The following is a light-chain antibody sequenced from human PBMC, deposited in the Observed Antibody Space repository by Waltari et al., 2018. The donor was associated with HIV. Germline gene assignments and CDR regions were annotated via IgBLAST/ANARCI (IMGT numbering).Light chain of an antibody. J-gene: IGLJ2*01. Sequence: SALTQPPSVSGSSGQSITIPRTGPSSDVGSYHLVSWYQPNPGKAPKLMIYEVSKRPSGVSNRFSGSKSGNTASLTISGLQAEDEADYYCCSYAGSSIVVFGGGTKLTVL. CDR3: CSYAGSSIVV. V-gene: IGLV2-23*02. CDR2: EVS. CDR1: SSDVGSYHL.